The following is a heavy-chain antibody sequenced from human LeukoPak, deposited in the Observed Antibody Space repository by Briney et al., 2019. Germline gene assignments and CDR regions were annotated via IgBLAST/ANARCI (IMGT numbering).Heavy chain of an antibody. D-gene: IGHD2-21*02. CDR3: AKEGGDWGEGYFDY. J-gene: IGHJ4*02. V-gene: IGHV3-11*01. Sequence: GGSLRLSCAASGFTFSDSYMSWIRQVPGKGLDRISYISSSGGTIYYADSVKGRFTISRDNAKNSLYLQMNSLRAEDTAVYYCAKEGGDWGEGYFDYWGQGTLVTVSS. CDR2: ISSSGGTI. CDR1: GFTFSDSY.